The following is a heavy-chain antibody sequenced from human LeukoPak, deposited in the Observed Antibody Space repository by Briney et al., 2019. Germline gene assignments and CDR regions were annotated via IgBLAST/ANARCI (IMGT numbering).Heavy chain of an antibody. CDR3: ARVVFRATYYFDY. Sequence: SETLSLTCTVSGYSISSGYYWGWIRQPPGKGLEWIGSIYHSGSTYYNASLKSRVTISGDTSKNQFSLKLSSVTAADTAVYYCARVVFRATYYFDYWGQGTLVIVSS. CDR2: IYHSGST. V-gene: IGHV4-38-2*02. J-gene: IGHJ4*02. D-gene: IGHD3-10*01. CDR1: GYSISSGYY.